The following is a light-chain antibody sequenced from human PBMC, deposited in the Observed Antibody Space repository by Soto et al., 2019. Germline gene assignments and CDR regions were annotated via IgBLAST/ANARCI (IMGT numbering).Light chain of an antibody. CDR1: KNDVGVYDF. V-gene: IGLV2-8*01. CDR2: EVV. Sequence: ALTQPPSASGSPGQSVTISCTGTKNDVGVYDFVSWYQHHPGKAPRLIIYEVVQRPSGVPDRFSGSKSGNTASLTVSGLQAADEADYFCKSYAGSNTYVFGSGTKVTVL. J-gene: IGLJ1*01. CDR3: KSYAGSNTYV.